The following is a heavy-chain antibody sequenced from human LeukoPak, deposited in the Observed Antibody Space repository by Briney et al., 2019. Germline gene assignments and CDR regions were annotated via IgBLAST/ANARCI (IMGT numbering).Heavy chain of an antibody. Sequence: GGSLRLSCAASRFIFSDYYMSWIRQAPGKGLERVSYISSSSSTIYYADSVKGRFTISRDNAKNSLYLQMNSLRAEDTAVYYCARDSSGYYGYYYGMDVWGQGTTVTVSS. CDR2: ISSSSSTI. D-gene: IGHD3-22*01. CDR1: RFIFSDYY. J-gene: IGHJ6*02. CDR3: ARDSSGYYGYYYGMDV. V-gene: IGHV3-11*04.